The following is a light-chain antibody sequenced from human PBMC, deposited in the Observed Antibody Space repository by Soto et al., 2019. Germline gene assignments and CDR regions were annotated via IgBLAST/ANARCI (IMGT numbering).Light chain of an antibody. CDR1: QSIRTY. CDR2: AAS. Sequence: DIQMTQSPSSLSASVGDRVTITCRASQSIRTYLNWYQQKPGKAPKFRIYAASTSQSEVPSSFSGSGPGTYFTLTISSQQHEDFATYYSQQTYSNPRTSGQGNKVEIK. CDR3: QQTYSNPRT. J-gene: IGKJ1*01. V-gene: IGKV1-39*01.